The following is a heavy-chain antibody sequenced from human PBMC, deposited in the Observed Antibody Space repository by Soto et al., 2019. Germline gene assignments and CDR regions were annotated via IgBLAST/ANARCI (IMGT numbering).Heavy chain of an antibody. Sequence: SGGSLRLSCAASGFAFSNCAMSWVRQAPGKGLEWVSTIKTSGDTTFYADPVKGRFTTSRDDSKNTLYLQMNSLRAEDTATYYCTKDVTGDIGADFWGVFDIWGQGTMVTVSS. V-gene: IGHV3-23*05. CDR1: GFAFSNCA. CDR2: IKTSGDTT. CDR3: TKDVTGDIGADFWGVFDI. D-gene: IGHD3-3*01. J-gene: IGHJ3*02.